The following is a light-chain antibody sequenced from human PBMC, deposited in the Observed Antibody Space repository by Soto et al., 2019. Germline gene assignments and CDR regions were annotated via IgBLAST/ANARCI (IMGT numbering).Light chain of an antibody. CDR1: QSVNNY. Sequence: EIVLTQSPATLSLSPGERTTLSCRASQSVNNYLAWYQQKPGQAPRLLIYDASSRATDIPARFSGSGSGTDFTLTISSLEPEDFATYYCHQRSNWPLTFGGGTKVEIK. V-gene: IGKV3-11*01. CDR3: HQRSNWPLT. CDR2: DAS. J-gene: IGKJ4*01.